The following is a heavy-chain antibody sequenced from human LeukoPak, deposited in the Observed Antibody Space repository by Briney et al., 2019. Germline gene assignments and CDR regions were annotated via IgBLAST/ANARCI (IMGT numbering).Heavy chain of an antibody. J-gene: IGHJ4*02. D-gene: IGHD1-14*01. Sequence: GGSLRLSCAASGFTFSNYAMYWVRQAPGKGLEWVSAISGTDTNTYYADSVKGRFTISRDNSKNTLYLQMNSPRAEDTAVYYCAIREPIGYWGQGALVTVSS. CDR3: AIREPIGY. CDR2: ISGTDTNT. V-gene: IGHV3-23*01. CDR1: GFTFSNYA.